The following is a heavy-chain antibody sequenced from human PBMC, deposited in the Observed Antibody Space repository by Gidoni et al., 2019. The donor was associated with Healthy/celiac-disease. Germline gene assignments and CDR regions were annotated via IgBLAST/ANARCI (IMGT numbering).Heavy chain of an antibody. J-gene: IGHJ4*02. CDR1: GFTVRSNY. CDR3: ASHYGDYVLD. D-gene: IGHD4-17*01. CDR2: IYSGGRT. Sequence: EVQLVTSVGGLVQPGGSLRLSCSTSGFTVRSNYMIWVRKAQGKGMEWVSVIYSGGRTYYADSVKGRFTISRDNSKNTLYLQMNSLRAEDTAVYYCASHYGDYVLDWGQGTLVTVSS. V-gene: IGHV3-66*04.